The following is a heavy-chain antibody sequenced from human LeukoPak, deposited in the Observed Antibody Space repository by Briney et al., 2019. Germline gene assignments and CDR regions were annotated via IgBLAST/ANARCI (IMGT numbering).Heavy chain of an antibody. CDR1: GYTFTSYA. D-gene: IGHD2-15*01. J-gene: IGHJ3*02. Sequence: WASVKVSCKASGYTFTSYAMHWVRQAPGQRLEWMGWINAGNGNTKYSQKFQGRVTITRDTSASTAYMELSSLRSEDTAVYYCARTPPVPYCSGGSCYSSMYAFDIWGQGTMVTVSS. CDR3: ARTPPVPYCSGGSCYSSMYAFDI. CDR2: INAGNGNT. V-gene: IGHV1-3*01.